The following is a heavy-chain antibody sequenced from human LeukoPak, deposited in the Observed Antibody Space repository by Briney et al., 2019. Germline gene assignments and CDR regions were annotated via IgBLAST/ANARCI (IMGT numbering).Heavy chain of an antibody. CDR2: ISSSSSTI. Sequence: PGGSLRLSCAASGFTFSSYSMNWVRQAPGKGLEWVSYISSSSSTIYYADSVKGRFTISRDNAKNSLYLQMNSLRAEDTAVYYCARDLGGSYFEYWGQGTLVTVSS. D-gene: IGHD1-26*01. CDR1: GFTFSSYS. J-gene: IGHJ4*02. V-gene: IGHV3-48*04. CDR3: ARDLGGSYFEY.